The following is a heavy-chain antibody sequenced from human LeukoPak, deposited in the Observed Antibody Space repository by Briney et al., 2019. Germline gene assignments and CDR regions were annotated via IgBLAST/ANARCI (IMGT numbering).Heavy chain of an antibody. V-gene: IGHV3-30-3*01. J-gene: IGHJ6*04. CDR1: GFTFSSYA. CDR3: ARSQGAGGLLLYYYYGMDV. D-gene: IGHD2-15*01. CDR2: ISYDGSNK. Sequence: GGSLRLSCAASGFTFSSYAMHWVRQAPGKGLEWVAVISYDGSNKYYADSVKGRFTISRDNSKNTLYLQMNSLRAEDTAVYYCARSQGAGGLLLYYYYGMDVWGKGTTVTVSS.